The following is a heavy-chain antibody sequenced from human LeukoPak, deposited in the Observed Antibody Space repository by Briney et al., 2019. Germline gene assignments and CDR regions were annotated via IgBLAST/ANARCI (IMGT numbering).Heavy chain of an antibody. V-gene: IGHV4-59*08. D-gene: IGHD6-13*01. J-gene: IGHJ4*02. CDR3: ARLYSSSWFEGFDY. CDR2: IYYSGST. CDR1: GGSISSYY. Sequence: PSETLSLTCTVSGGSISSYYWSWIRQPPGKGLEWIGYIYYSGSTNYNPSLKSRVTISVDTSKNQFSLKLSSVTAADTAVYDCARLYSSSWFEGFDYWGQGTLVTVSS.